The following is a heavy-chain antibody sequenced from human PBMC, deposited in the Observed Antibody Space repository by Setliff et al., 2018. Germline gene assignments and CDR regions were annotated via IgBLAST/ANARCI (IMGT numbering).Heavy chain of an antibody. V-gene: IGHV1-18*01. CDR2: INAGNGNT. CDR1: GGTFSSYA. Sequence: VASVKVSCKASGGTFSSYAISWVRQAPGQRLEWMGWINAGNGNTKYSQKLQGRVTMTTDTSTSTAYMELRSLRSDDTAVYYCARGPHLEPAALPPVSDYFDYWGQGTLVTVSS. CDR3: ARGPHLEPAALPPVSDYFDY. J-gene: IGHJ4*02. D-gene: IGHD2-2*01.